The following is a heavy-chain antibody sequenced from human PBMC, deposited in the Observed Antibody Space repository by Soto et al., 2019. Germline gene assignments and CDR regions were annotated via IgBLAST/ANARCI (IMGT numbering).Heavy chain of an antibody. V-gene: IGHV3-21*01. CDR3: ARDALGYDILTGYYEAHNWFDP. CDR2: ISSSSSYI. CDR1: GFTFSSYS. J-gene: IGHJ5*02. Sequence: GGSLRLSCAASGFTFSSYSMNWVRQAPGKGLEWVSSISSSSSYIYYADSVKGRFTISRDNAKNSLYLQMNSLRAEDTAVYYCARDALGYDILTGYYEAHNWFDPWGQGT. D-gene: IGHD3-9*01.